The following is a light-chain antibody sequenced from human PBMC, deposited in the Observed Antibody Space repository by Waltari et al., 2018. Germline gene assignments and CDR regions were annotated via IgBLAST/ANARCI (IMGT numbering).Light chain of an antibody. CDR3: QQYNDWPQT. CDR2: SAS. CDR1: QTVGSN. V-gene: IGKV3-15*01. J-gene: IGKJ1*01. Sequence: EIVMTQSPATLSVSSAERATLSCRASQTVGSNVAWYQQKPGQAPRLLIYSASTRDTGSPPRFSGRGSGTEFTLTISSLQSEDFAVYYCQQYNDWPQTFGQGTKVEIK.